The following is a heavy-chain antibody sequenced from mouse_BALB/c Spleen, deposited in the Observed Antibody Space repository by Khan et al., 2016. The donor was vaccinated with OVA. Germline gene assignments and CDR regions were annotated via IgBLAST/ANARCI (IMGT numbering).Heavy chain of an antibody. CDR1: GFTFSTYG. V-gene: IGHV5-6*01. CDR2: INTGGAYT. Sequence: EVELVESGGDFVRPGGSLKLSCAASGFTFSTYGMSWVRQTPDKRLEWVATINTGGAYTYYPDSVKGRFTISRDNAKNTLYLQLSSLKSEDTAIYYFDRLAYYYYGAGFAYWGQGTLVTVSA. J-gene: IGHJ3*01. CDR3: DRLAYYYYGAGFAY. D-gene: IGHD1-1*02.